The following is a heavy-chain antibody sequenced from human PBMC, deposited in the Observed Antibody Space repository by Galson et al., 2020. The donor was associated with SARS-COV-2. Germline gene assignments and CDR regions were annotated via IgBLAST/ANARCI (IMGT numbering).Heavy chain of an antibody. V-gene: IGHV4-59*11. CDR2: IYYTGRP. J-gene: IGHJ5*02. CDR1: GASISNHF. D-gene: IGHD2-15*01. Sequence: PSQTLSLTCTVSGASISNHFWSWIRQPPGKGLEWIGYIYYTGRPSYNPSLRSRVSMSVDTSKNQFSLKLNSVTAADTAVYYCARAPEGYCSGGDCSLFWFDPWGQGTLATVSS. CDR3: ARAPEGYCSGGDCSLFWFDP.